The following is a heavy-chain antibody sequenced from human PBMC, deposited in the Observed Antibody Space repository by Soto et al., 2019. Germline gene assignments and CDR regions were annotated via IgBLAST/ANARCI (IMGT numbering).Heavy chain of an antibody. Sequence: GSLRLSCAASGFTFSSYAMSWVRQAPGKGLEWVSGISGSGGSTYYADSVKGRFTISRDNSKNKLYLQMNSLRVEDTAVYYCTRDRGYPESFDLWGQGTMVTVSS. D-gene: IGHD3-10*01. CDR3: TRDRGYPESFDL. V-gene: IGHV3-23*01. CDR2: ISGSGGST. CDR1: GFTFSSYA. J-gene: IGHJ3*01.